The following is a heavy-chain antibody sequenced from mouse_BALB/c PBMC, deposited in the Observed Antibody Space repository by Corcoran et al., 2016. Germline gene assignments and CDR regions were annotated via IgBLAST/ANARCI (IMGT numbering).Heavy chain of an antibody. CDR1: GYTFTDYY. CDR3: ARDWDWYCDV. J-gene: IGHJ1*01. D-gene: IGHD4-1*01. V-gene: IGHV1-26*01. CDR2: INPNNGGT. Sequence: EIQLQQSGPELVKPGASVTMSCKASGYTFTDYYMKWVKQSHGKILEWIGDINPNNGGTSYNQKFKGKATLTVDKSSSTAYMQLNSLTSEDSAVYYCARDWDWYCDVWGAGTTVTVSS.